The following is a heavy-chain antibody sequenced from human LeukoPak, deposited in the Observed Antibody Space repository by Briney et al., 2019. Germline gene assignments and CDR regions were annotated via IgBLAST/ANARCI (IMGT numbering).Heavy chain of an antibody. V-gene: IGHV1-2*02. CDR1: GYTFTSYY. Sequence: AGPVKVSCKASGYTFTSYYIHWVRQAPGQGLEWMGWINPNSGGTNYAQKFQGRVTMTRDTSISTAYMELSRLRSDDTAVYYCARDGEQQLAFNWFDPWGQGTLVTVSS. D-gene: IGHD6-13*01. CDR2: INPNSGGT. J-gene: IGHJ5*02. CDR3: ARDGEQQLAFNWFDP.